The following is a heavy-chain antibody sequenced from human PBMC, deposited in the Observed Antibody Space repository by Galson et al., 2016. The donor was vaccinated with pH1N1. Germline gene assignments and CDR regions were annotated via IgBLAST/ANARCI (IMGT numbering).Heavy chain of an antibody. D-gene: IGHD3-22*01. Sequence: TLSLTCTVSGGSISSGGYYWSWIRQHPGKGLKWIGYIYYSGSTYYNPSLKSRVIISVDTSKNQFSLNLSSVTAADTAVYYCVRAYYDSSPRNWFDPWGQGTRVPVSS. CDR1: GGSISSGGYY. CDR3: VRAYYDSSPRNWFDP. J-gene: IGHJ5*02. CDR2: IYYSGST. V-gene: IGHV4-31*03.